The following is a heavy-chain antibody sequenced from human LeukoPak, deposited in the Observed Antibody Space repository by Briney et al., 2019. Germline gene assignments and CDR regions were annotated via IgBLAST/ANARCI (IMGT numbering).Heavy chain of an antibody. CDR2: IIPIFGTA. V-gene: IGHV1-69*05. J-gene: IGHJ4*02. CDR3: ARAKISDYGFFDY. CDR1: GGTFSSYA. Sequence: SVKVSCKASGGTFSSYAISWVRQAPGQGLGWMGGIIPIFGTANYAQKFQGRVTITTDESTSTAYMELSSLRSEDTAVYYCARAKISDYGFFDYWGQGTLVTVSS. D-gene: IGHD4-17*01.